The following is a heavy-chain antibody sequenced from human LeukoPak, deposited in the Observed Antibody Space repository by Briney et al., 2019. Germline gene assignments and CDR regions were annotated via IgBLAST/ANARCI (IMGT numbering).Heavy chain of an antibody. CDR3: ARDTIFGVVLEPHGMDV. CDR2: INPSGGST. V-gene: IGHV1-46*01. J-gene: IGHJ6*02. Sequence: GASVKVSCKASGFTFTSYYVHWVRQAPGQGLEWMGIINPSGGSTSYAQKFQGRVTMTRDTSTSTVYMELSSLRSEDTAVYYCARDTIFGVVLEPHGMDVWGQGTTVTVSS. CDR1: GFTFTSYY. D-gene: IGHD3-3*01.